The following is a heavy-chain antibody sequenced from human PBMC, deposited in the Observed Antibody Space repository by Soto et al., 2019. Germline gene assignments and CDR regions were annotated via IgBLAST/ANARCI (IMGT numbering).Heavy chain of an antibody. CDR2: TSDDGSNT. CDR3: ARWGTTGGLDV. CDR1: GFIFRSYV. Sequence: QVQLVESGGGVVQPGTSLRLSCVGSGFIFRSYVIHWVRQVPGKGLEWVALTSDDGSNTYYDDSVKGRFTISRDKSRNTVDLQMDSLRLEDTALYYCARWGTTGGLDVWGQGTLVSVSS. D-gene: IGHD3-16*01. J-gene: IGHJ4*02. V-gene: IGHV3-30*19.